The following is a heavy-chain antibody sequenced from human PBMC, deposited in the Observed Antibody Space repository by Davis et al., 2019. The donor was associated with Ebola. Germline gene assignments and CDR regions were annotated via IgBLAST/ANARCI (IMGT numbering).Heavy chain of an antibody. J-gene: IGHJ4*02. CDR2: ISSSSSTI. V-gene: IGHV3-48*02. CDR1: GFTFSSYS. CDR3: ARGGIVGAIWHELKDY. Sequence: PGGSLRLSCAASGFTFSSYSMNWVRQAPGKGLEWVSYISSSSSTIYYADSVKGRFTISRDNAKNSLYLQMNSLRDEDTAVYYCARGGIVGAIWHELKDYWGQGTLVTVSS. D-gene: IGHD1-26*01.